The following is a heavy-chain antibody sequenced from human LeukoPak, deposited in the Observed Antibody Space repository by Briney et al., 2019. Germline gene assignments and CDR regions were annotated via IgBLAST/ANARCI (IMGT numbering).Heavy chain of an antibody. CDR1: GHTANTYG. CDR3: ANVAKGRFFFYYMDV. V-gene: IGHV1-18*01. J-gene: IGHJ6*03. D-gene: IGHD3-3*01. CDR2: IFSYTGQT. Sequence: ASVKVSCKASGHTANTYGFSWIRQAPGQGLEWIGWIFSYTGQTKYADEFQGRVTMTTDTSKTIAYLDLRSLRSDDTAVYFCANVAKGRFFFYYMDVWGEGTTVTVS.